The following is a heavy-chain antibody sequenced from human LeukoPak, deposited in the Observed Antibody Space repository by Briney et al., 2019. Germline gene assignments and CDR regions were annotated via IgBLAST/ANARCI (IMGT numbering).Heavy chain of an antibody. J-gene: IGHJ6*03. CDR1: GYTFTSYG. D-gene: IGHD3-3*01. V-gene: IGHV1-18*01. Sequence: ASVKVSCKASGYTFTSYGISWVRQAPGQGLEGMGWISAYNGNTNYAQKLQGRVTMTTDTSTSTAYMELRSLRSDHTAVYYCARDPIWSGYYTRSDYYYYMDVWGKGTTVTVSS. CDR3: ARDPIWSGYYTRSDYYYYMDV. CDR2: ISAYNGNT.